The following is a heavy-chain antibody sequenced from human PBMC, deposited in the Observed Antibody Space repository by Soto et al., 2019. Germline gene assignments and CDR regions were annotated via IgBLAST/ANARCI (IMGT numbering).Heavy chain of an antibody. CDR3: FRCFGRFSWNKARNPFDL. CDR1: GYTFTGYY. CDR2: INPTSGGT. V-gene: IGHV1-2*02. J-gene: IGHJ3*01. Sequence: QVQLVQSEAEVRQPGASVKVSCTASGYTFTGYYLHWLRQAPGQGLEWMGWINPTSGGTRYAQKFQGGVTVTTDTSNRTADMEVTSLKFDDTSVYFCFRCFGRFSWNKARNPFDLLGQRTRVTVSS. D-gene: IGHD3-10*01.